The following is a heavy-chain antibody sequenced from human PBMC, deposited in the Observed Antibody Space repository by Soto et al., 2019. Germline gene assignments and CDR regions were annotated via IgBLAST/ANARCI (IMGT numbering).Heavy chain of an antibody. CDR1: GGSFSGYY. D-gene: IGHD2-15*01. CDR3: ALVVAGPDY. V-gene: IGHV4-34*01. CDR2: INHSGST. Sequence: QVQLQQWGAGLLKPSETLSLTCAVYGGSFSGYYWSWIRQPPGKGLEWIGEINHSGSTNYNPSLKSRVTISVDTSKDQFSLRLSSVTAADTAVYYCALVVAGPDYWGQGTLVTVSS. J-gene: IGHJ4*02.